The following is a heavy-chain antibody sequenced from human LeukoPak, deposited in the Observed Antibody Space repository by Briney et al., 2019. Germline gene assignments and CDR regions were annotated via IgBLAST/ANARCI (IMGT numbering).Heavy chain of an antibody. CDR3: AKDRVEVTVDY. CDR2: ISSSGAGT. V-gene: IGHV3-23*01. J-gene: IGHJ4*02. D-gene: IGHD4-11*01. CDR1: GFTFSSYA. Sequence: GGSLRLSCAASGFTFSSYAMTWVRQAPGKGLEWVSSISSSGAGTYYADSVKGRFTISRDNSKNTLYLQMNSLRAEDTAVYYCAKDRVEVTVDYWGQGTLVTVSS.